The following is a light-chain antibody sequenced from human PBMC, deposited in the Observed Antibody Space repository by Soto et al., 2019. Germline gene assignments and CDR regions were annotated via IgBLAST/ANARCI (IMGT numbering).Light chain of an antibody. CDR2: GAS. Sequence: LMPSPPVTSSFVGGSVTITCRASQGLSNYLAWYQQKPGQAPRLLIFGASAIPSGVPSRFSGSGSGTEFTLTVSSLQPEDFATYFCQQYNNWPQTFGRGTKVHIK. CDR1: QGLSNY. J-gene: IGKJ4*01. CDR3: QQYNNWPQT. V-gene: IGKV1-9*01.